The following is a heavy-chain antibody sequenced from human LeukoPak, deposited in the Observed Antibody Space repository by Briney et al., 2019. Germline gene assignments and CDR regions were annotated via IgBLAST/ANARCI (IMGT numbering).Heavy chain of an antibody. D-gene: IGHD3-16*01. CDR3: ARLRRSLRTQYYYYYMDV. J-gene: IGHJ6*03. Sequence: SETLSLTCAVYGGSFSGYYWSWIRQPPGKGLEWIGEINHSGSTNYNSSLKSRVTISVDTSKNQFSLKLSSVTAADTAVYYCARLRRSLRTQYYYYYMDVWGKGTTVTVSS. V-gene: IGHV4-34*01. CDR2: INHSGST. CDR1: GGSFSGYY.